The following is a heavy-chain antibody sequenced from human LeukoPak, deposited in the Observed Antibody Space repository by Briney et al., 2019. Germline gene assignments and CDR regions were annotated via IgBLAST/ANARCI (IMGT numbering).Heavy chain of an antibody. CDR2: IHATGTT. CDR1: GDSISRYY. Sequence: SDTLSLTCLVSGDSISRYYWTWVRQTAGKGPQWLGRIHATGTTDYNPSLQGRVTISIEKSKNQFSLRLMSVTAADTAIYYCARAFTITSGNYFDPWGQGTLVTVSS. V-gene: IGHV4-4*07. D-gene: IGHD3-10*01. CDR3: ARAFTITSGNYFDP. J-gene: IGHJ5*02.